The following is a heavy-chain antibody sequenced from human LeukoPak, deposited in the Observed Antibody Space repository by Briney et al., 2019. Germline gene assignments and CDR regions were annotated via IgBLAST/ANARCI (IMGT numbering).Heavy chain of an antibody. D-gene: IGHD3-3*01. J-gene: IGHJ3*02. CDR3: ADPFADAFDI. V-gene: IGHV3-74*01. CDR1: GFTFSRYW. CDR2: ISADGSIT. Sequence: QAGGSLRLSCAASGFTFSRYWMHWVRHAPGKGLVWVSHISADGSITTYADSVRGRFTISRDNAKNTLYLQMNSLRAEDTAVYYCADPFADAFDIWGQGTMVTVSS.